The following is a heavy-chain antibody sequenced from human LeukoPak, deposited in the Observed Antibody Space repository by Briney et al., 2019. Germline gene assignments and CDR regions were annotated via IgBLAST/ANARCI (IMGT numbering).Heavy chain of an antibody. CDR2: ISHDGSNK. V-gene: IGHV3-30*18. CDR3: AKPRRFGENNFDY. D-gene: IGHD3-10*01. Sequence: GGSLRLSCAASGFTFSSFAMHWVRQAPGKGLEWVAVISHDGSNKYYPDSVKGRFTVSRDNTKNTLYLQVNSLRAEDTAVYYCAKPRRFGENNFDYWGQGTLVTVSS. CDR1: GFTFSSFA. J-gene: IGHJ4*02.